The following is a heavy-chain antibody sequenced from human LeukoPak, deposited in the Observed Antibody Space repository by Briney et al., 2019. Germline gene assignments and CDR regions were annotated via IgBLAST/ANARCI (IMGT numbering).Heavy chain of an antibody. CDR3: ARLSRQQLADFDY. D-gene: IGHD6-13*01. Sequence: PGGSLRLSCAASGFTVSSNYMSWIRQAPGKGLEWVSYISSSGSTIYYADSVKGRFTISRDNAKNSLYLQMNSLRAEDTAVYYCARLSRQQLADFDYWGQGTLVTVSS. V-gene: IGHV3-11*01. CDR2: ISSSGSTI. CDR1: GFTVSSNY. J-gene: IGHJ4*02.